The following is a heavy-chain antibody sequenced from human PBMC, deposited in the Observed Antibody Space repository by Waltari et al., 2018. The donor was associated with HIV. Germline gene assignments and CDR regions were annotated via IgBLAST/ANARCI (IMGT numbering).Heavy chain of an antibody. D-gene: IGHD3-9*01. J-gene: IGHJ6*03. CDR1: GYPLTSYA. CDR3: ARDRYYDILTGYYPHYYMDV. Sequence: QVQLVQAGAEVKKPGASVKVSCKASGYPLTSYALHWVRAHPGTRLECMGVINAGNGNTKYSQKFQGRVTITRDTSASTAYMELSSLRSEDTAVYYCARDRYYDILTGYYPHYYMDVWGKGTTVTVSS. V-gene: IGHV1-3*01. CDR2: INAGNGNT.